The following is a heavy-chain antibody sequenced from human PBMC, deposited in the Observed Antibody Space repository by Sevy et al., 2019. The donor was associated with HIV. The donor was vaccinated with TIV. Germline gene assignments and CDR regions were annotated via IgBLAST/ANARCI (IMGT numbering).Heavy chain of an antibody. D-gene: IGHD4-4*01. Sequence: GGSLRLSCAASGFTFSSYGMHWVRQAPGKGLEWVAVISYDGSNKYYADSVKGRFTISRDNSKNTLYLQMNSLRAEDTAMYYCAKDHGWPGDYSNYAFGYWGQGTLVTVSS. CDR2: ISYDGSNK. CDR1: GFTFSSYG. V-gene: IGHV3-30*18. CDR3: AKDHGWPGDYSNYAFGY. J-gene: IGHJ4*02.